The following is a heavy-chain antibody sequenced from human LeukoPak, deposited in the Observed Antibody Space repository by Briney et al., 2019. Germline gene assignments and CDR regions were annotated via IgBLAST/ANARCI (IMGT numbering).Heavy chain of an antibody. J-gene: IGHJ4*02. V-gene: IGHV3-11*04. CDR1: GFTFSDYY. Sequence: GGSLRLSCAASGFTFSDYYMSWIRQAPGKGLEWVSYISSGSSTIYYADSVKGRFTISRDNAKNSLYLQMNSMRAEDKAVYYCASGYADYGDFDYWGQGPLVTVSS. CDR3: ASGYADYGDFDY. D-gene: IGHD4-17*01. CDR2: ISSGSSTI.